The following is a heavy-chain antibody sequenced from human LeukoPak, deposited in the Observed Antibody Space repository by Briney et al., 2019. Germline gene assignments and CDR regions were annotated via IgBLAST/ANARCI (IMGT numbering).Heavy chain of an antibody. V-gene: IGHV3-53*01. D-gene: IGHD4/OR15-4a*01. CDR1: GFTFSSYN. J-gene: IGHJ4*02. CDR2: IYSAGST. CDR3: ARRAGAYSHPYDY. Sequence: PGGSLRLSCAASGFTFSSYNMNWVRQAPGKGLEWVSFIYSAGSTHYSDSVKGRFTISIDNSKDTLYLQMNSLRVEDTAVYYCARRAGAYSHPYDYWGQGTLVTVSS.